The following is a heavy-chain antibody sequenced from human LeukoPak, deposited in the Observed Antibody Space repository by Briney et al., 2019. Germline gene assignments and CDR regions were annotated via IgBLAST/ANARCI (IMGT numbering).Heavy chain of an antibody. CDR1: GFTVSSNF. D-gene: IGHD3-9*01. CDR2: ICSGGST. V-gene: IGHV3-66*01. Sequence: GGSLRLSCAASGFTVSSNFMSWVRQAPGKGLEWVSVICSGGSTYYADSVKGRFTISSNNSKNTLYLQMNSLRVEDTAVYYCALGLVTDYWGQGTLVT. CDR3: ALGLVTDY. J-gene: IGHJ4*02.